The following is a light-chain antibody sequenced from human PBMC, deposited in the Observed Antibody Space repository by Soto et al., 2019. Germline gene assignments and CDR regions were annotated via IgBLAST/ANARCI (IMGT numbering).Light chain of an antibody. Sequence: ALAHPASGTCVAVGALTISCTRTSSDFGGYNYGSWYQQHPGKAPKLMIYDVSNRPSGVSNRFSGSKSGNTASRTISGLQAEDEDDYYCSSYTSSSTPFVFGTGTTVTVL. CDR1: SSDFGGYNY. V-gene: IGLV2-14*01. CDR2: DVS. J-gene: IGLJ1*01. CDR3: SSYTSSSTPFV.